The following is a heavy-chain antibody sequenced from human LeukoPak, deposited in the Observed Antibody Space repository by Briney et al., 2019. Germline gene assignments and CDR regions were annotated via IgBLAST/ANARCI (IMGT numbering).Heavy chain of an antibody. V-gene: IGHV3-23*05. Sequence: TGGSLRLSCATSGFTFRTYAMTWVRQAPGKGLEWVSAIDIYATKTNYADSVKGRFTISRDNSKNTLYLQMNSLRGEDTAIYYCARDYKADFWGQGTLVTVSS. CDR3: ARDYKADF. J-gene: IGHJ4*02. D-gene: IGHD3-10*01. CDR1: GFTFRTYA. CDR2: IDIYATKT.